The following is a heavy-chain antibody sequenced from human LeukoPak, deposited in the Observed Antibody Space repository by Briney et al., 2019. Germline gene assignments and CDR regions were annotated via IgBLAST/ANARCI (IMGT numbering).Heavy chain of an antibody. D-gene: IGHD6-13*01. CDR2: ISGRGGST. J-gene: IGHJ4*02. Sequence: GGSLRLSCAGSGFTFSSFPMAWVRQAPGKGRKWGTVISGRGGSTYYTDSVKVRFTISRDNSKNTLYLQMNSLRAEDTAVYYCAKRRGSSWYQDIEYWGQGTLVTVSS. V-gene: IGHV3-23*01. CDR1: GFTFSSFP. CDR3: AKRRGSSWYQDIEY.